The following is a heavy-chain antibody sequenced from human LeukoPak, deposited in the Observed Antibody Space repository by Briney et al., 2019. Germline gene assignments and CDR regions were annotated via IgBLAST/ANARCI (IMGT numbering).Heavy chain of an antibody. CDR1: GGSISSYY. V-gene: IGHV4-59*01. CDR2: IYYSGST. Sequence: PSETLSLTCTVSGGSISSYYWSWIRQPPGKGLEWIGYIYYSGSTNYNPSLKSRVTISVDTSKNQFSLKLSSVTAADTAVYYCARVFKDDSSAYSSAAFDYWGQGTLVTVSS. J-gene: IGHJ4*02. CDR3: ARVFKDDSSAYSSAAFDY. D-gene: IGHD3-22*01.